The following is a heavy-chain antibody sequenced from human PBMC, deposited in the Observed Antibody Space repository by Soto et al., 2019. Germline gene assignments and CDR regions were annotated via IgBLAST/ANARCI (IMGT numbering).Heavy chain of an antibody. CDR2: IIPIVGTG. Sequence: QVQLVQSGAEVRKPGSSVTVSCKASGGTFSNYAISWVRQAPGQGLEWMGGIIPIVGTGSYAQKFRGRVTITADEPTTTAYMELSSLRFEDTAVYYCARVVILVPTASTHYYYPMDVWGPGTTVTVSS. CDR1: GGTFSNYA. J-gene: IGHJ6*02. V-gene: IGHV1-69*01. D-gene: IGHD2-2*01. CDR3: ARVVILVPTASTHYYYPMDV.